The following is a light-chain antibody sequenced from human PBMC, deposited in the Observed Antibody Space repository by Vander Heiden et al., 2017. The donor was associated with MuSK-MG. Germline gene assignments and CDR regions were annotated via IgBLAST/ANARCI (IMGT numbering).Light chain of an antibody. V-gene: IGLV3-1*01. CDR3: QAWDSSTGV. CDR2: QDF. CDR1: KLGDRY. J-gene: IGLJ3*02. Sequence: SYELTQPPSVSVSPGQTASITCSGDKLGDRYASWYQQRPGQSPVLIIYQDFQRPSGIPERFSGSNSGNTATLTISGTQAMDEADYYCQAWDSSTGVFGGGTKLTVL.